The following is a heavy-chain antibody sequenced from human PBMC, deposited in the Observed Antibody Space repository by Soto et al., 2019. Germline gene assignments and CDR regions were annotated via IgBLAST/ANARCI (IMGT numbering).Heavy chain of an antibody. V-gene: IGHV1-69*01. CDR1: GGTFSSYA. J-gene: IGHJ5*02. CDR3: ERGDRLGGNNWFDP. Sequence: QVQLVQSGAEVKKPGSSVKVSCKASGGTFSSYAISWVRQAPGQGLEWMGGIIPIFGTANYAQKFQGSVTITADESTSTSYMELSSLRSEDTAVYYCERGDRLGGNNWFDPWGQGTLVTVSS. D-gene: IGHD3-16*01. CDR2: IIPIFGTA.